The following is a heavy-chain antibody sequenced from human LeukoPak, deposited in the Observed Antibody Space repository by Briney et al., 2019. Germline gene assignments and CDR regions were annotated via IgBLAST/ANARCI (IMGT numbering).Heavy chain of an antibody. CDR1: GGTFSSYA. V-gene: IGHV1-69*05. CDR2: IIPIFGTA. Sequence: SVKVSCKASGGTFSSYAISWVRPAPGQGLEWMAGIIPIFGTANYAQKFQGRVTITTDESTSTAYMELSSLRSEDTAVYYCASWVSYGSLDYWGQGTLVTVSS. J-gene: IGHJ4*02. CDR3: ASWVSYGSLDY. D-gene: IGHD5-18*01.